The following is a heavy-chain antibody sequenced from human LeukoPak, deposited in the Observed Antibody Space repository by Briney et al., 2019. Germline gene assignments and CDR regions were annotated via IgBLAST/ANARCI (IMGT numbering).Heavy chain of an antibody. CDR3: ARVTVGAIGFDI. V-gene: IGHV1-2*02. Sequence: GASVKVSCKASGYTFTGLYIHWVRQAPGQGLEWMGWIDPNSGGTNYAQKFQGRVTMTRDTSISTAYMDLSRLRPDDTAFYYCARVTVGAIGFDIWGQGTMVTVSS. D-gene: IGHD1-26*01. CDR2: IDPNSGGT. CDR1: GYTFTGLY. J-gene: IGHJ3*02.